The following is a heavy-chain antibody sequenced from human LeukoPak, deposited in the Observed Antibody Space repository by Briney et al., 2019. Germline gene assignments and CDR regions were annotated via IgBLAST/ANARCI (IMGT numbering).Heavy chain of an antibody. CDR1: GYRFISNY. V-gene: IGHV1-2*02. CDR2: MHPGNGNT. D-gene: IGHD2-21*02. J-gene: IGHJ4*02. Sequence: ASVKVSCKASGYRFISNYIQWVRQAPGLGPEWMGWMHPGNGNTKYAEKFQGRVTMTRDTSINTAYMDLSSLRSDDTAVYYCAREGSYCVGGDCYSFDFWGQGTLITVSS. CDR3: AREGSYCVGGDCYSFDF.